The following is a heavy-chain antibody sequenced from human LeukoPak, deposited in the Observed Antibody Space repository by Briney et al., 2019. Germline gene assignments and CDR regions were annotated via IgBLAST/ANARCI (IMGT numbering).Heavy chain of an antibody. Sequence: TGESLKISCKVSGYSFANYWIGWVRQMPGKGLEWMGFIYPGDSDTRYSPSFQGQVTISVDKSISTAFLQWSSLKASDTAMYYCAREVGGSGYYSPGGYWGQGTLVTVSS. D-gene: IGHD3-22*01. CDR2: IYPGDSDT. V-gene: IGHV5-51*01. CDR1: GYSFANYW. J-gene: IGHJ4*02. CDR3: AREVGGSGYYSPGGY.